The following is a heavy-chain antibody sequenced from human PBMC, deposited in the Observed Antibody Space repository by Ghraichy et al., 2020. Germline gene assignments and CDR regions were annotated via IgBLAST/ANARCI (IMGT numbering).Heavy chain of an antibody. Sequence: GESLNISCAASGFTFSSYSMNWVRQAPGKGLEWVSYISSSSSTIYYADSVKGRFTISRDNAKNSLYLQMNSLRAEDTAVYYCARDLWELPEYYFDYWGQGTLVIVSS. CDR2: ISSSSSTI. D-gene: IGHD1-26*01. V-gene: IGHV3-48*04. CDR3: ARDLWELPEYYFDY. J-gene: IGHJ4*02. CDR1: GFTFSSYS.